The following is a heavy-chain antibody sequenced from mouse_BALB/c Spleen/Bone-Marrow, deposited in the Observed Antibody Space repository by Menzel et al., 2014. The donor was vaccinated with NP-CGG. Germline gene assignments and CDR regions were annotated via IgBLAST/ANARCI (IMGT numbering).Heavy chain of an antibody. CDR1: GYTFTSYT. CDR3: ARESYGNWFAY. Sequence: VQLQQSGAELARPGASVKMSCKASGYTFTSYTMHWVKQRPGQGLEWIGYINPSSGYTNYNQKFKDKATLTADKSSSTAYMQLSSLTSEDAAVYYCARESYGNWFAYCGQGTLVTVSA. V-gene: IGHV1-4*01. CDR2: INPSSGYT. D-gene: IGHD2-1*01. J-gene: IGHJ3*01.